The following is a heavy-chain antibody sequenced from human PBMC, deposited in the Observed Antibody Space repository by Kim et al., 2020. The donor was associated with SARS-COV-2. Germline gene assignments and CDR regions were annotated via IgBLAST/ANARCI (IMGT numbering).Heavy chain of an antibody. CDR3: AREDIVVVPAAFSDPRYYYYGMDV. Sequence: SETLSLTCTVSGGSISSGSYYWSWIRQPAGKGLEWIGRIYTSGSTNYNPSLKSRVTISVDTSKNQFSLKLSSVTAADTAVYYCAREDIVVVPAAFSDPRYYYYGMDVWGQGTTVTVSS. V-gene: IGHV4-61*02. CDR1: GGSISSGSYY. J-gene: IGHJ6*02. CDR2: IYTSGST. D-gene: IGHD2-2*01.